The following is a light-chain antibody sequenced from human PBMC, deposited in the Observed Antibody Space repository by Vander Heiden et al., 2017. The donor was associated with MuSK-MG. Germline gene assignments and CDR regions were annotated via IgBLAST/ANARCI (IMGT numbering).Light chain of an antibody. CDR2: RNN. V-gene: IGLV1-44*01. CDR1: SSNIGSNN. Sequence: QPPSASGTPGQRVTISCSGSSSNIGSNNVNWYQQHPRTAPKLLIYRNNQRPSGVPDRFAASKSGTSASLAITGLLSEDEADYYCATRDDRLNGVVFGGGTKLTVL. J-gene: IGLJ3*02. CDR3: ATRDDRLNGVV.